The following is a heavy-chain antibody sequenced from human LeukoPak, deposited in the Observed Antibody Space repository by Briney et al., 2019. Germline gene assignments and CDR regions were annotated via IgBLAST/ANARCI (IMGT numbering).Heavy chain of an antibody. J-gene: IGHJ4*02. V-gene: IGHV3-48*03. Sequence: GGSLRLSCAASGFTFSSYDINWVRQAPGKGLEWVSYISSSGSTIYHADSVKGRFTISRDNAKNSLYLQMNSLRAEDTAVYYCARGTQSPVSGYFDFWGQGTLVTVSS. D-gene: IGHD3-10*01. CDR1: GFTFSSYD. CDR3: ARGTQSPVSGYFDF. CDR2: ISSSGSTI.